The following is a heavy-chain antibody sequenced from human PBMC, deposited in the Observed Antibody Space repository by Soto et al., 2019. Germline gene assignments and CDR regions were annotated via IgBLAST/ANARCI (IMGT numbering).Heavy chain of an antibody. J-gene: IGHJ6*02. Sequence: QVQLQESGPGLVKPSQTLSLTCTVSGGSISSGGYYWTWIRQHPGKGLEWIGYNYYSGITYYNPSLKSRVTIALDTSKNQFSLKLSSVAAAETAVYYCARVSSIAGLYYGMDVWGQGTTVTVSS. V-gene: IGHV4-31*03. CDR2: NYYSGIT. D-gene: IGHD6-6*01. CDR3: ARVSSIAGLYYGMDV. CDR1: GGSISSGGYY.